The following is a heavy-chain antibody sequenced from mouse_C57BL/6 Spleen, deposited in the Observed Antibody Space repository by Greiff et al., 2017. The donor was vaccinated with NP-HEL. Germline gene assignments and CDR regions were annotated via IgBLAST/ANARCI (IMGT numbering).Heavy chain of an antibody. CDR1: GYTFTSYW. Sequence: VQLQQPGAELVMPGASVKLSCKASGYTFTSYWMHWVKQRPGQGLEWIGEIDPSDSYTNYNQKFKGKSTLTVDKSSSTAYMQLSSLTSEDSAVYYCARATTVAYWYFDVWGTGTTVTVSS. CDR3: ARATTVAYWYFDV. D-gene: IGHD1-1*01. CDR2: IDPSDSYT. J-gene: IGHJ1*03. V-gene: IGHV1-69*01.